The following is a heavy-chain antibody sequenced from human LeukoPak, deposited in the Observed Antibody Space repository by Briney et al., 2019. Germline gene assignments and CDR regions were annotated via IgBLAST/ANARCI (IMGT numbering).Heavy chain of an antibody. CDR1: GGSFSGYY. V-gene: IGHV4-34*01. CDR3: ARDRNGYSYGNLDY. CDR2: INHSGST. D-gene: IGHD5-18*01. J-gene: IGHJ4*02. Sequence: SETLSLTCAVYGGSFSGYYWSWIRQPPGKGLEWIGEINHSGSTNYNPSLKSRVTISVDTSKNQFSLELSFVTAADTAVYYCARDRNGYSYGNLDYWGQGTLVTVSS.